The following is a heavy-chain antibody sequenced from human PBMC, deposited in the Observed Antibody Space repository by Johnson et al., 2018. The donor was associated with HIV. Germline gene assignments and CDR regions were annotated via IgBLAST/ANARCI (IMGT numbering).Heavy chain of an antibody. Sequence: VLLVESGGGLVKPGGSLRLSCAASGFTFSDYYMSWIRQAPGKGLEWVSYISSSGSTIYYADSVKGRFTISRDNAKNSLYLQMNSLRAEDTALYYCAKDIFSPRIAAAGAFDIWGQGTMVIVSS. D-gene: IGHD6-13*01. CDR2: ISSSGSTI. CDR3: AKDIFSPRIAAAGAFDI. J-gene: IGHJ3*02. V-gene: IGHV3-11*01. CDR1: GFTFSDYY.